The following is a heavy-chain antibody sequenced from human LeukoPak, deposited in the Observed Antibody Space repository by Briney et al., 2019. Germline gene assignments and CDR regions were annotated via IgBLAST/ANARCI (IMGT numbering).Heavy chain of an antibody. CDR1: GFTFSSYG. D-gene: IGHD3-3*01. CDR2: IQYDGSNK. J-gene: IGHJ4*02. Sequence: GGSPRLSCAASGFTFSSYGMHWVRQAPGKGLEWVAFIQYDGSNKYYVDSVKGRFTISRDNSKDTLYLQMNSLSAEDTAVYYCAKGFDFWSGRFDYWGQGTLVTVSS. V-gene: IGHV3-30*02. CDR3: AKGFDFWSGRFDY.